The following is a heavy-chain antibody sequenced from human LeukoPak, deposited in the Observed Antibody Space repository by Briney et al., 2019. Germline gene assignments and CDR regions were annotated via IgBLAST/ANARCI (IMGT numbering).Heavy chain of an antibody. D-gene: IGHD2-8*01. Sequence: GGSLRLSCAASGFTVSSSHMSWVRQAPGKGLEWVSVIYSGGSTYYADSVKGRFTIFRDNSKNTVYLQMNSLRAEDTAVYYCAALGVRDYWGQGTLVTVSS. J-gene: IGHJ4*02. CDR2: IYSGGST. CDR3: AALGVRDY. CDR1: GFTVSSSH. V-gene: IGHV3-53*01.